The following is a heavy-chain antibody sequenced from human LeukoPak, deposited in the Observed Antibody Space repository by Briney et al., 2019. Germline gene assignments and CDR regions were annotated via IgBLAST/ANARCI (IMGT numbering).Heavy chain of an antibody. CDR2: MQSTGVS. Sequence: PSETLSLTCSVSGDSISTYHWNWIRKSPGKGLEWIAYMQSTGVSKYNPSLKSRVTVVVDMSRNQVVLNLSSVTAADTAVYYCARDKRHSYGRYFEHWGQGILVTVSS. J-gene: IGHJ4*02. V-gene: IGHV4-59*01. CDR1: GDSISTYH. CDR3: ARDKRHSYGRYFEH. D-gene: IGHD5-18*01.